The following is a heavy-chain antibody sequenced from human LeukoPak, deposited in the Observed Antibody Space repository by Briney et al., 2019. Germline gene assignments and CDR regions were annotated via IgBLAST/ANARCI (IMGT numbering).Heavy chain of an antibody. CDR1: GDSVTNSY. V-gene: IGHV4-59*02. D-gene: IGHD3-10*01. J-gene: IGHJ4*02. Sequence: PSETLSLTCSVSGDSVTNSYWSWIRQPPGKGLEWIGYIYYTGSTNYNPSLKSRVTISVDTSKNQFSLKLSSVTAADTAMYYCARARGGLLVQGFDHWGQGSLVSVST. CDR2: IYYTGST. CDR3: ARARGGLLVQGFDH.